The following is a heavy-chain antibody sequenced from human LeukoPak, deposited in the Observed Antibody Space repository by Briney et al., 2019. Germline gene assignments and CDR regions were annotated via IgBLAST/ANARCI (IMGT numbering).Heavy chain of an antibody. CDR2: ISSNGGST. CDR3: ARFNQSGWFDY. CDR1: GFTFSSYA. D-gene: IGHD6-19*01. Sequence: PGGSLRLSCAASGFTFSSYAMHWVRQAPGKGLEYVSAISSNGGSTYYANSVKGRFTISRDNSKNTLYLQMGSLRAEDMAVYYCARFNQSGWFDYWGQGTLVTVSS. V-gene: IGHV3-64*01. J-gene: IGHJ4*02.